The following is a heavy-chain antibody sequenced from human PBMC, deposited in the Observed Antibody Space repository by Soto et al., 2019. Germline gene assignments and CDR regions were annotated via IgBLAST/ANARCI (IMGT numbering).Heavy chain of an antibody. D-gene: IGHD5-18*01. CDR1: GYTFSSYA. CDR2: INAGYGNT. Sequence: ASVKVSCKASGYTFSSYAMHWVRQAPGQRLEWMGWINAGYGNTNYAQKFQGRVTMTRNTSISTAYMELSSLRSEDTAVYYCARDGYSYGYYYYYYGMDVWGQGTTVTVSS. CDR3: ARDGYSYGYYYYYYGMDV. J-gene: IGHJ6*02. V-gene: IGHV1-3*01.